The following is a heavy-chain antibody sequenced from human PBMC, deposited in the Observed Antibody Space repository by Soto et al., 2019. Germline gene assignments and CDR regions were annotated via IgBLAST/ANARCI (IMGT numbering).Heavy chain of an antibody. CDR3: AIIAAAGTANFDY. CDR2: ISSSSSLI. CDR1: GFTFSSYS. D-gene: IGHD6-13*01. V-gene: IGHV3-21*01. J-gene: IGHJ4*02. Sequence: EVQLVESGGGLVKPGGSLRLSCAASGFTFSSYSMNWVRQAPGKGLEWVSSISSSSSLIYYAASVKGRFTISSDNAKNSLYLQMNSLRAEDTAVYYCAIIAAAGTANFDYWGQGTLVTVSS.